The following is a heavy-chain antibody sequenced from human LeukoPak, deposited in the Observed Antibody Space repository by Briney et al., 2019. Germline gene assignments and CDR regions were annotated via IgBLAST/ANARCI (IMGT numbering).Heavy chain of an antibody. CDR3: ARDVRMVRGVIRD. J-gene: IGHJ4*02. D-gene: IGHD3-10*01. Sequence: GGSLRLSCAASGFTFSSYAMHWVRQAPGKGLEWVAVISYDGSNKYYADSVKGRFTISRDNSKNTLYLQMNSLRAEDTAVYYCARDVRMVRGVIRDWGQGTLVTASS. CDR2: ISYDGSNK. V-gene: IGHV3-30*04. CDR1: GFTFSSYA.